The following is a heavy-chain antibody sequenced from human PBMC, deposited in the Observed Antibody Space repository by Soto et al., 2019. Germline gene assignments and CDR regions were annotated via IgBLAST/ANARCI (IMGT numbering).Heavy chain of an antibody. CDR1: GGTFSSYT. D-gene: IGHD3-22*01. V-gene: IGHV1-69*02. CDR3: ARRSGSSLDAFAI. CDR2: IIPILGIA. J-gene: IGHJ3*02. Sequence: QVQLVQSGAEVKKPGSSVKVSCKASGGTFSSYTISWVRQAPGQGLEWMGRIIPILGIANYAQKFQGRVTITADKSTSTAYMELSSLRSEDTAVYYCARRSGSSLDAFAIWGQGTMVTVSS.